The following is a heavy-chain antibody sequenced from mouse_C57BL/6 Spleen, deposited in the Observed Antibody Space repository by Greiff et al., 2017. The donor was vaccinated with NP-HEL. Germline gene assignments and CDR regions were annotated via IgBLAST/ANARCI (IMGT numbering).Heavy chain of an antibody. D-gene: IGHD2-12*01. V-gene: IGHV1-53*01. Sequence: QVQLQQPGTELVKPGASVKLSCKASGYTFTSYWMHWVKQRPGQGLEWIGNINPSNGGTNYNEKFKSKATLTVDKSSSTAYMQLSRLPSEDSAVYLCEREASCYGDLYFDVWGRGTTVTVSS. CDR1: GYTFTSYW. CDR2: INPSNGGT. CDR3: EREASCYGDLYFDV. J-gene: IGHJ1*03.